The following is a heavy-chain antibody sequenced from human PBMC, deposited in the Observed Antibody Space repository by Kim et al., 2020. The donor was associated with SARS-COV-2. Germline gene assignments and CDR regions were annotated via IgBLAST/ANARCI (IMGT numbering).Heavy chain of an antibody. Sequence: NPSLKSRVTISVDTSKNQFSLKLSSVTAADTAVYYCARGNHYYGSGSYSPWGQGTLVTVSS. CDR3: ARGNHYYGSGSYSP. J-gene: IGHJ5*02. D-gene: IGHD3-10*01. V-gene: IGHV4-34*01.